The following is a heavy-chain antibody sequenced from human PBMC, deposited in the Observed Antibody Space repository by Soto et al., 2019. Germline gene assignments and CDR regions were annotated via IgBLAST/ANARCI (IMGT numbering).Heavy chain of an antibody. CDR1: GFIFSNYA. D-gene: IGHD5-12*01. CDR2: IRGSGGPT. J-gene: IGHJ4*02. V-gene: IGHV3-23*01. Sequence: DVQLLESGGDLVQPGGSLRLSCAASGFIFSNYAMSWVRQAPGKGLEWVSLIRGSGGPTNYADSVKGRFTVSRDNSKNILLLQMNSRRAEDTAVYYCVKDCRVCYDWAHVWGQGTVVTVSS. CDR3: VKDCRVCYDWAHV.